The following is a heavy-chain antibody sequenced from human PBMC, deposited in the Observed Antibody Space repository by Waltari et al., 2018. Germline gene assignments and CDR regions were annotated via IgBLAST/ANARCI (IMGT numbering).Heavy chain of an antibody. J-gene: IGHJ4*02. CDR2: SEKAERRT. V-gene: IGHV3-74*03. CDR1: GFTFSTSW. Sequence: EVQLVESGGALVQPGGSLRLSCATSGFTFSTSWMHWVRQAPGKGRMGVAQSEKAERRTTYAESVKGRFTISRDNAKKTVYLQMNSMRDDDTAVYYCVRDEPGDGLDYWGQGTLVTVSS. D-gene: IGHD7-27*01. CDR3: VRDEPGDGLDY.